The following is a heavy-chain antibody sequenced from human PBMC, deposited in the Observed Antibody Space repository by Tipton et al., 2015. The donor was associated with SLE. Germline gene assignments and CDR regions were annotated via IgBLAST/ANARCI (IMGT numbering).Heavy chain of an antibody. CDR3: ARTLRSTGSYYFDY. CDR1: GGSFSGYY. D-gene: IGHD4-17*01. CDR2: IYHSGST. V-gene: IGHV4-34*01. Sequence: TLSLTCAVYGGSFSGYYWSWIRQPPGKGLEWIGEIYHSGSTYYNASLKSRVTISEDRSKNQFSLKLSSVTAADTAVYYCARTLRSTGSYYFDYWGQGTLVTVSS. J-gene: IGHJ4*02.